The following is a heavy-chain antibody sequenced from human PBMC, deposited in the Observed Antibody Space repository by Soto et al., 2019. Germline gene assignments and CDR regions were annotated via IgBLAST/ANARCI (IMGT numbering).Heavy chain of an antibody. CDR1: GFSLSTSGVG. J-gene: IGHJ4*02. CDR3: AHATYYYVSGSYYPPYYLDY. D-gene: IGHD3-10*01. CDR2: IYWNDDK. Sequence: SGPTLVNPTQTLTLTCTFSGFSLSTSGVGVGWIRQPPGKALEWLALIYWNDDKRYSPSLKSRLTITKDTSKNQVVLTMTNMDPVDTATYYCAHATYYYVSGSYYPPYYLDYCGQGTLVTGSA. V-gene: IGHV2-5*01.